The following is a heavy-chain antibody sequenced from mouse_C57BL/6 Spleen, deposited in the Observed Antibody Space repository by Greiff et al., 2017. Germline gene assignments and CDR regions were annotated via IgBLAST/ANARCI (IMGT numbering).Heavy chain of an antibody. J-gene: IGHJ2*01. CDR1: GYTFTSYW. CDR2: IDPSDSYT. V-gene: IGHV1-69*01. CDR3: ARYYYGSSYFFDY. D-gene: IGHD1-1*01. Sequence: VKLQQPGAELVMPGASVKLSCKASGYTFTSYWMHWVKQRPGQGLEWIGEIDPSDSYTNYNQKFKGKSTLTVDKSSSTAYMQLSSLTSEDSAVYYCARYYYGSSYFFDYWGQGTTLTVSS.